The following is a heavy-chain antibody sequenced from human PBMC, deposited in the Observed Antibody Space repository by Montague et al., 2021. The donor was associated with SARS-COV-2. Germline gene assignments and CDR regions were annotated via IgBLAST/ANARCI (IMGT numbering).Heavy chain of an antibody. Sequence: SETLSLTCSVSGGSISSDYWSWIRQSPGKGLEWIGYIYYRGTTNYNPSLKSRVTFSVDTSKNQFSLKLISVTAADTAVYYCAREGIPTPGAEWKILHYHGMDVWGQGTTVTVSS. J-gene: IGHJ6*02. V-gene: IGHV4-59*01. D-gene: IGHD1-14*01. CDR1: GGSISSDY. CDR3: AREGIPTPGAEWKILHYHGMDV. CDR2: IYYRGTT.